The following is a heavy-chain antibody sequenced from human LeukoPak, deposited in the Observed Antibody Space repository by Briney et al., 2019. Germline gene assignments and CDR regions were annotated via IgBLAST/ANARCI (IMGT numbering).Heavy chain of an antibody. J-gene: IGHJ4*02. Sequence: GASVKVSCKASGYTFTSYGISWVRQAPGQGLEWMGWISAYNGNTNYAQKLQGRVTMTTDTSTSTAYMELRSLRSEDTAVYYCASGDTMHNSPYYFDYWGQGTLVTVSS. CDR2: ISAYNGNT. D-gene: IGHD2-21*02. CDR1: GYTFTSYG. V-gene: IGHV1-18*01. CDR3: ASGDTMHNSPYYFDY.